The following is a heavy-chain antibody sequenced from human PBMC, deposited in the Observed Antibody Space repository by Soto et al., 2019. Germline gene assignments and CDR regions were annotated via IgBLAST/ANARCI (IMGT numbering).Heavy chain of an antibody. CDR3: ARVYGGNSGCFDS. D-gene: IGHD4-17*01. CDR2: IIPIFGTT. CDR1: GGTFSSYA. V-gene: IGHV1-69*13. J-gene: IGHJ4*02. Sequence: SVKVSCKTSGGTFSSYAINWVRQAPGQGLEWMGGIIPIFGTTKYAQKFQGRVTIIADESTSTALMELSSLRSEDTAVYYCARVYGGNSGCFDSWGQGTLVTVSS.